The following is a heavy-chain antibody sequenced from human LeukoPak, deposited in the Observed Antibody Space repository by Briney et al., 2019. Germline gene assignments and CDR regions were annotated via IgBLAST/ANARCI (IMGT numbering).Heavy chain of an antibody. J-gene: IGHJ6*02. V-gene: IGHV3-9*01. CDR1: GFTFDDYA. D-gene: IGHD3-22*01. CDR3: ARVGDSSGYRRGYYYYGMDV. Sequence: GGSLRLSCAASGFTFDDYAMHWVRQAPGKGLEWVSGISWNSGSIGYADSVKGRFTISRDNAKNSLYLQMNSLRAEDTAVYYCARVGDSSGYRRGYYYYGMDVWGQGTTVTVSS. CDR2: ISWNSGSI.